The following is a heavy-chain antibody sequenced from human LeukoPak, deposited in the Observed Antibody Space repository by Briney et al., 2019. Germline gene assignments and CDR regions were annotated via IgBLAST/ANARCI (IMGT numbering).Heavy chain of an antibody. J-gene: IGHJ4*02. D-gene: IGHD5-12*01. CDR1: GYTFTSYA. Sequence: ASVKVSCKASGYTFTSYAMHWVRQAPGQRLEWMGWINAGNGNTKYSQEFQGRVTITRDTSASTAYMELSSLRSEDMAVYYCARGLLYRYSGYDHFDYWGQGTLVTVSS. V-gene: IGHV1-3*03. CDR2: INAGNGNT. CDR3: ARGLLYRYSGYDHFDY.